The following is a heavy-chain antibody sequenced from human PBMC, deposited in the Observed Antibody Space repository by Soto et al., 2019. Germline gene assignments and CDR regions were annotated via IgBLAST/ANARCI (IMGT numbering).Heavy chain of an antibody. Sequence: GESLKISCKGSGYSFTSYWIGWVRQMPGKGLEWMGIIYPGDSDTRYSPSFQGQVTISADKSISTAYLQWSSLKASDTAMYYCARSHNSGYYGTGYYYGMDVWGQGTTVTVSS. D-gene: IGHD3-22*01. CDR3: ARSHNSGYYGTGYYYGMDV. J-gene: IGHJ6*02. CDR1: GYSFTSYW. CDR2: IYPGDSDT. V-gene: IGHV5-51*01.